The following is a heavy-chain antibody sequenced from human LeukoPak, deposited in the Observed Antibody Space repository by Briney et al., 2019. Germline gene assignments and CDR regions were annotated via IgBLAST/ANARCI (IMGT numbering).Heavy chain of an antibody. Sequence: SETLSLTCKVSGYSIGRDYYWAWLRQPPGKGLEWIGSIFHTGRAVYNPSYESRLTISMDTSKNEFFLRLNSVTAADTAVYFCARDGGYPTTDEGFDPWGLGTLVTVSS. V-gene: IGHV4-38-2*02. CDR1: GYSIGRDYY. CDR3: ARDGGYPTTDEGFDP. D-gene: IGHD5-12*01. J-gene: IGHJ5*02. CDR2: IFHTGRA.